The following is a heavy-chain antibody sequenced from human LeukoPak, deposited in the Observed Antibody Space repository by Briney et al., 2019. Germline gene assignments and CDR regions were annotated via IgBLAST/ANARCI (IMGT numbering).Heavy chain of an antibody. J-gene: IGHJ4*02. CDR3: ARENWDFDF. D-gene: IGHD7-27*01. Sequence: GGSLRLSCAVSGFTFNNYAMTWVRQAPGKGLEWVSGVSGSGDSTYHADPVKGRFSISRDNSKNTLYLQMNSLRAEDTAVYYCARENWDFDFWGQGTLVTVSS. V-gene: IGHV3-23*01. CDR2: VSGSGDST. CDR1: GFTFNNYA.